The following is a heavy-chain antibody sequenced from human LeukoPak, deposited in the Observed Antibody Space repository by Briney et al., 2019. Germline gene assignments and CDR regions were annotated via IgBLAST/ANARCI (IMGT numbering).Heavy chain of an antibody. CDR1: GFTFSSYA. CDR2: ISGSVDST. CDR3: TKDQWDYGDYGDY. Sequence: QSGGSLRLSCAASGFTFSSYAMSWVRQAPGKGLEWVSDISGSVDSTYYADSVKGRFTISRDNSKKTMYLQMNSLRAEDTAVYYCTKDQWDYGDYGDYWGQGTLVTVSS. D-gene: IGHD4-17*01. V-gene: IGHV3-23*01. J-gene: IGHJ4*02.